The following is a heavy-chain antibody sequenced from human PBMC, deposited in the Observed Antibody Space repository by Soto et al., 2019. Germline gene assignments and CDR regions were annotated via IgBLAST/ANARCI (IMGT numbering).Heavy chain of an antibody. D-gene: IGHD4-17*01. CDR3: ARDADDGGSRGGMDV. Sequence: QVRLEESGPGLVKPSETLSLICSVSGGSVNNADYFWSWIRHHPENGLEWIGYIYYSGSTRYNPSFKPRATLSIDTSKNQFSLRLNSVTVADTAVYCWARDADDGGSRGGMDVWGRGTTVTVSS. J-gene: IGHJ6*02. CDR1: GGSVNNADYF. V-gene: IGHV4-31*03. CDR2: IYYSGST.